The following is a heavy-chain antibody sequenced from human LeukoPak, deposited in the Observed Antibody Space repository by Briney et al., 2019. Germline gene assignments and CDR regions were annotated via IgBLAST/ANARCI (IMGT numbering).Heavy chain of an antibody. CDR1: GFTFSSYG. CDR3: AKDYYYGSGSYQST. J-gene: IGHJ5*02. V-gene: IGHV3-30*02. Sequence: PGGSLRLSCAASGFTFSSYGMHWVRQAPGKGLEWVAVIWYDGSNKYYADSVKGRFTISRDNSKNTLYLQMNSLRAEDTAVYYCAKDYYYGSGSYQSTWGQGTLVTVSS. D-gene: IGHD3-10*01. CDR2: IWYDGSNK.